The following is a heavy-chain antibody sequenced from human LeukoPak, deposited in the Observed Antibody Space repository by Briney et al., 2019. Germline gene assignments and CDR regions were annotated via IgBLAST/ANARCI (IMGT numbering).Heavy chain of an antibody. V-gene: IGHV2-5*01. Sequence: SGPTLVKPTQTLTLTCTFSGFSLSTSGVGVGWIRQPPGKALEWLDLIYWNDDKRYSPSLKSRLTITKDTSKNQVVLTMSNMDPVDTATYYCAHSGRFLEWLRGATDYFDYWGQGTLVTVSS. CDR2: IYWNDDK. CDR3: AHSGRFLEWLRGATDYFDY. D-gene: IGHD3-3*01. CDR1: GFSLSTSGVG. J-gene: IGHJ4*02.